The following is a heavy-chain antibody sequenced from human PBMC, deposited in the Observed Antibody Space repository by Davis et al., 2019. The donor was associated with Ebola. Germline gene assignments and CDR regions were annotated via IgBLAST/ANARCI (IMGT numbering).Heavy chain of an antibody. D-gene: IGHD1-26*01. CDR1: GGTFSSYA. J-gene: IGHJ4*02. CDR2: IIPILGIA. Sequence: ASSVKVSCMASGGTFSSYAITWVRQAPGQGLEWMGRIIPILGIANYAQKFQGRVTITADKSTSTAYMQLSSLRSEDTAVYYCARGGSYFGGYFDYWGQGTLVTVSS. V-gene: IGHV1-69*04. CDR3: ARGGSYFGGYFDY.